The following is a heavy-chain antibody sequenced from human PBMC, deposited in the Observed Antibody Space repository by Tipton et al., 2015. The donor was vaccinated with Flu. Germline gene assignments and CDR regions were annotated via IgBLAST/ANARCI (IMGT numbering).Heavy chain of an antibody. D-gene: IGHD3-16*01. J-gene: IGHJ2*01. CDR1: GFTFIRYG. CDR3: ARDRWGMGYFDL. V-gene: IGHV3-23*01. Sequence: GFLRLSCAASGFTFIRYGMSWVRQAPGKGLEWVSGISGSGGKTYLADSVKGRFTISRDISKNTLHLQMNSLRAEDTAAYYCARDRWGMGYFDLWGRGTLVTVSS. CDR2: ISGSGGKT.